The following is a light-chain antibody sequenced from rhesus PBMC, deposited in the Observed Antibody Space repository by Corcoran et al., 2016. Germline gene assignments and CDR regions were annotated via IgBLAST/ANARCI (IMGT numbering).Light chain of an antibody. V-gene: IGKV1-32*01. CDR2: SAN. CDR3: QQYDSLPWT. CDR1: QGINNY. J-gene: IGKJ1*01. Sequence: DIQMTQSPSSLSASVGDRVTITCRASQGINNYLNWYQQNPGKAPNLLIYSANRLESGVPSRFSGSGSGTELTITISSLQHEDFATYYCQQYDSLPWTFGQGTKVEIK.